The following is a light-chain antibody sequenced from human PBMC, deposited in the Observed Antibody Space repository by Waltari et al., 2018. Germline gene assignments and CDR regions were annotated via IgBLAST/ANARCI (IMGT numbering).Light chain of an antibody. Sequence: QSALTQPASVSGSPGQSITISCTGTSSDVGGYNYVSWYQQHPGKAPKVMIYDVSNRPSGVSKRFSGSKSGDTASLTISGLQAEDEADYYCSSYTTSSTQVFGGGTKLTVL. J-gene: IGLJ2*01. CDR2: DVS. CDR1: SSDVGGYNY. CDR3: SSYTTSSTQV. V-gene: IGLV2-14*01.